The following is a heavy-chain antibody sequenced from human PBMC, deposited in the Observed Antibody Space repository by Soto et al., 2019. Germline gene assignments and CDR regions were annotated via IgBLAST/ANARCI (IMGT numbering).Heavy chain of an antibody. D-gene: IGHD6-19*01. J-gene: IGHJ6*02. CDR3: AREGSGWYERHYCLDV. V-gene: IGHV4-59*01. CDR1: GGSISSYY. Sequence: SETLSLTCTVSGGSISSYYWSWIRQPPGKGLEWIGHIYYSGSTNYNPSLKSRGTRSIDTSKNQYYLKLSSVTAADTAVYYCAREGSGWYERHYCLDVWGQGTTVTVSS. CDR2: IYYSGST.